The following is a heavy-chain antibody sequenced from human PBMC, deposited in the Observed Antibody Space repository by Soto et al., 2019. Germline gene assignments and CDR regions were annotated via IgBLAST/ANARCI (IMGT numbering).Heavy chain of an antibody. V-gene: IGHV4-34*01. Sequence: SETLSLTCAVYGGSFSGYYLSWIRQPPGKGLEWIGEINHSGSTNYNPSLKSRVTISVDTSKNQFSLKLRSVTAADTAVYYCARAMSTVTKGLYYYGMDVWGQGTTVTVSS. CDR1: GGSFSGYY. CDR2: INHSGST. J-gene: IGHJ6*02. D-gene: IGHD4-17*01. CDR3: ARAMSTVTKGLYYYGMDV.